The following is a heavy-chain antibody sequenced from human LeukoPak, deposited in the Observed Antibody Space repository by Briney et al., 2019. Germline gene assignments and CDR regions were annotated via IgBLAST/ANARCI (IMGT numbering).Heavy chain of an antibody. CDR1: GYTFTSYG. CDR2: INPNSGGT. J-gene: IGHJ6*02. Sequence: GASVKVSCKASGYTFTSYGISWVRQAPGQGLEWMGWINPNSGGTNYAQKFQGRVTMTRDTSISTAYMELSRLRSDDTAVYYCARVTGPKLRPYYYGMDVWGQGTTVTVSS. V-gene: IGHV1-2*02. CDR3: ARVTGPKLRPYYYGMDV. D-gene: IGHD4-17*01.